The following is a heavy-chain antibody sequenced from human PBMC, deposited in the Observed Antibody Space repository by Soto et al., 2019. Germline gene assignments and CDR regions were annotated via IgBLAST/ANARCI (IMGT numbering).Heavy chain of an antibody. J-gene: IGHJ6*02. CDR2: ISYDGSNK. CDR1: GFTFSSYG. CDR3: AKDWVNIVLVPAVRYGMDV. D-gene: IGHD2-2*01. V-gene: IGHV3-30*18. Sequence: QVQLVESGGGVVQPGRSLRLSCAASGFTFSSYGMHWVRQAPGKGLEWVAVISYDGSNKYYADSVKGRFTISRDNSKNTLYLQMNSLRAEDTAVYYCAKDWVNIVLVPAVRYGMDVWGQGTTVTVSS.